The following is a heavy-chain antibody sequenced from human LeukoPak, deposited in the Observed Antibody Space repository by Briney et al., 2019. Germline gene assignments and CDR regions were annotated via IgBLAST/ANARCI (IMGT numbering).Heavy chain of an antibody. Sequence: PSETLSLTCTVSGVSISGYYWSWVRQPPGKGLEWIGYIHYTGSTNYKPSLTSVKGRLAISVDTTKNQFSLKLPPVTAADTAVYYGARHTEDNWFDSWGQGALVIVSS. CDR2: IHYTGST. V-gene: IGHV4-59*01. CDR1: GVSISGYY. J-gene: IGHJ5*01. CDR3: ARHTEDNWFDS. D-gene: IGHD4-17*01.